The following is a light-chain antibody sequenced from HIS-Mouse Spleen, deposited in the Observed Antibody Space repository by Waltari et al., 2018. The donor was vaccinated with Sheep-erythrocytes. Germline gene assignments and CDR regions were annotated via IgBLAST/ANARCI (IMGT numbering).Light chain of an antibody. J-gene: IGKJ2*01. V-gene: IGKV6-21*01. CDR1: QSIGSS. CDR2: YAS. Sequence: EIVLTQSPDFQSVTPKEKVTITCRASQSIGSSLHWYQQKPDQSPKLLKYASQSFSGVPSRFSGSGSGTDFTLTINSLEAEDAATYYCHQSSSLPYTFGQGTKLGIK. CDR3: HQSSSLPYT.